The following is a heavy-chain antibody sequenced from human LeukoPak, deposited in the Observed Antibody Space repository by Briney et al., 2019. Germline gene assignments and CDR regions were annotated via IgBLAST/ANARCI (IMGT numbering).Heavy chain of an antibody. Sequence: GGSLRLSCAASGFTFSSYAMSWVRQAPGKGLEWVSAISGSGGSTYYADSVKGRFTISRDNSKNTLCLQMNSLRAEDTAVYYCAKDSSGGSSSWGDYFDYWGQGTLVTVSS. CDR3: AKDSSGGSSSWGDYFDY. V-gene: IGHV3-23*01. J-gene: IGHJ4*02. CDR1: GFTFSSYA. CDR2: ISGSGGST. D-gene: IGHD6-13*01.